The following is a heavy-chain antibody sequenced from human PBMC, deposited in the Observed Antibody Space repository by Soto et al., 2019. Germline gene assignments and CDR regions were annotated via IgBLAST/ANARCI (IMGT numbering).Heavy chain of an antibody. CDR2: ISYDGSNK. Sequence: GGSLRLSCAASGFTFSSYGMHWVRQAPGKGLEWVAVISYDGSNKYYADSVKGRFTISRDNSKNTLYLQMNSLRAEDTAVYYCAKDRWNSFDYWGQGTLVTVS. CDR1: GFTFSSYG. CDR3: AKDRWNSFDY. V-gene: IGHV3-30*18. D-gene: IGHD1-1*01. J-gene: IGHJ4*02.